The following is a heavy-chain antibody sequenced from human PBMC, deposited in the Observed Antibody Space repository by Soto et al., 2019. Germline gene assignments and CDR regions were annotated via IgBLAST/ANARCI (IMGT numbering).Heavy chain of an antibody. Sequence: SVKVSCKASGGTFSSYAISWVRQAPGLGLEWMGGIIPIFGTANYAQKFQGRVTITADESTSTAYMELSSLRSEDTAVYYCASDWGSHYFDYWGQGTLVTVSS. V-gene: IGHV1-69*13. CDR1: GGTFSSYA. CDR3: ASDWGSHYFDY. D-gene: IGHD7-27*01. J-gene: IGHJ4*02. CDR2: IIPIFGTA.